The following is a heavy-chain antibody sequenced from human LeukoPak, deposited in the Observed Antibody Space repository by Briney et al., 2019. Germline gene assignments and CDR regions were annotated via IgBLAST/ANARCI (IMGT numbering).Heavy chain of an antibody. V-gene: IGHV4-59*01. Sequence: SETLSLTCTVSGGSISSYYWSWIRQPPGKGLEWIGYIYYSGSTNYNPSLKSRVTISVDTSKNQFSRKLSSVTAADTAVYYCATYIAAAGDYYYYGMDVWGQGTTVTVSS. J-gene: IGHJ6*02. CDR2: IYYSGST. CDR1: GGSISSYY. D-gene: IGHD6-13*01. CDR3: ATYIAAAGDYYYYGMDV.